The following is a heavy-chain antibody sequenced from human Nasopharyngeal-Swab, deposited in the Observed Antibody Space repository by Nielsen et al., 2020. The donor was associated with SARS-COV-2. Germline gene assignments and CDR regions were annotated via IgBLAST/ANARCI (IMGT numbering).Heavy chain of an antibody. J-gene: IGHJ5*02. V-gene: IGHV1-24*01. CDR2: FDPEDGET. D-gene: IGHD3-9*01. CDR3: ATASPHYDILTSYYHNWFDP. Sequence: WVRQAPGQGLEWMGGFDPEDGETIYAQKFQGRVTMTEDTSTDTAYMELSSLRSEDTAVYYCATASPHYDILTSYYHNWFDPWGQGTLVTVSS.